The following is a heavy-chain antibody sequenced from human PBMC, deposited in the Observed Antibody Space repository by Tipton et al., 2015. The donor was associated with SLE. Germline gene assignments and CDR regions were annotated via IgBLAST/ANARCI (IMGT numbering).Heavy chain of an antibody. Sequence: TLSLTCAVYGGSFSGYYWSWIRQPPGKGLEWIGEINHRGSTNYNPSLKSRVTISVDTSKNQFSLKLSSVTAADTAVYYCARGGGWELWYLDYWGQGTLVTVSS. CDR3: ARGGGWELWYLDY. CDR2: INHRGST. CDR1: GGSFSGYY. D-gene: IGHD1-26*01. V-gene: IGHV4-34*01. J-gene: IGHJ4*02.